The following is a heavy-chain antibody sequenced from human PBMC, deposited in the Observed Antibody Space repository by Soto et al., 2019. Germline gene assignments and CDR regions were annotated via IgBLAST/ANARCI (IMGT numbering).Heavy chain of an antibody. Sequence: PGGSLRLSCAASGFTFSSFVMSWVRQAPGRGLEWVSLIVGSGGSTHYADSVKGRFTISRDNSKNALYLQMNSLRAEDTAVYYCAKVARYCSGTSCQSAFDIWGRGTMVNV. CDR3: AKVARYCSGTSCQSAFDI. J-gene: IGHJ3*02. CDR1: GFTFSSFV. CDR2: IVGSGGST. D-gene: IGHD2-2*01. V-gene: IGHV3-23*01.